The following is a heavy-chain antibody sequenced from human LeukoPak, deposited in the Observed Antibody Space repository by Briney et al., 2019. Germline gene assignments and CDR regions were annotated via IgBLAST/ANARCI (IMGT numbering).Heavy chain of an antibody. D-gene: IGHD1-14*01. Sequence: GGSLRLSCAASGFFFSSYEMNWVRQAPGKGLEWISYISSSGSTIYYADSVKGRFTISRDNAKKSLLLQMNSLRAEDTAVYYCARIGTASYYYGMDVWGQGTTVTVSS. J-gene: IGHJ6*02. CDR2: ISSSGSTI. CDR1: GFFFSSYE. CDR3: ARIGTASYYYGMDV. V-gene: IGHV3-48*03.